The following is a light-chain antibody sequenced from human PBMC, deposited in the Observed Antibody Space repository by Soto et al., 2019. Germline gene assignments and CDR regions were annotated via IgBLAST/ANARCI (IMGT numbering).Light chain of an antibody. CDR3: AAWDDSLNGVV. V-gene: IGLV1-44*01. J-gene: IGLJ2*01. CDR2: SSN. Sequence: QSVLTQPPSVSGAPGQRVTISCTGSSSNIGTGYDVNWYQQVPGTAPKLLIYSSNLRPSGVPDRFSGSKSGTSASLAISGLQSEDEADYCCAAWDDSLNGVVFGGGTQLTVL. CDR1: SSNIGTGYD.